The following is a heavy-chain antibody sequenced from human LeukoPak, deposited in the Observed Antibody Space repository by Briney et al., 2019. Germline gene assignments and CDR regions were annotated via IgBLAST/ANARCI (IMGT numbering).Heavy chain of an antibody. CDR1: GGSISSGGYS. CDR3: ARGGYSSGWYYYYGMDV. Sequence: PSETLSLTCAVSGGSISSGGYSWSWIRQPPGKGLEWIGYIYHSGSTNYNPSLKSRVTISVDTSKNQFSLKLSSVTAADTAVYYCARGGYSSGWYYYYGMDVWGQGTTVTVSS. CDR2: IYHSGST. V-gene: IGHV4-30-2*01. J-gene: IGHJ6*02. D-gene: IGHD6-19*01.